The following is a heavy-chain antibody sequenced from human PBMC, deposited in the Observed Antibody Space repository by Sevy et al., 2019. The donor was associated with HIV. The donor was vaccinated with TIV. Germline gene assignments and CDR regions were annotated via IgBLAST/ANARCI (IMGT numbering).Heavy chain of an antibody. D-gene: IGHD3-22*01. Sequence: SETLSLTCSVSGGSVSSGGYYWSWIRQPPGKGLEGIGYIYSSGSTNYNPSLKSRVTMSVDTSKNQFSLKLNSVTAADTAVYYCARDNPEYDSSGYYLDYWGQGTMVTVSS. V-gene: IGHV4-61*08. CDR2: IYSSGST. CDR3: ARDNPEYDSSGYYLDY. J-gene: IGHJ4*02. CDR1: GGSVSSGGYY.